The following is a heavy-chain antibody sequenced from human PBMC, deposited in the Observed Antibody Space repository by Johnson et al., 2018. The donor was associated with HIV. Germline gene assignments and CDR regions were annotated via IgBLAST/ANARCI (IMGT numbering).Heavy chain of an antibody. J-gene: IGHJ3*02. D-gene: IGHD2-21*02. V-gene: IGHV3-30*04. CDR3: AKGTAVVVTAHDAFDI. CDR2: ISYDGSNK. Sequence: QVQLVESGGGVVQPGRSLRLSCAASGFTFSSYAMHWVRQAPGKGLEWVAVISYDGSNKYYADSVKGRFTISRDNSKNTLYLQMNSLRAEDTAVYHCAKGTAVVVTAHDAFDIWGQGTMVTVSS. CDR1: GFTFSSYA.